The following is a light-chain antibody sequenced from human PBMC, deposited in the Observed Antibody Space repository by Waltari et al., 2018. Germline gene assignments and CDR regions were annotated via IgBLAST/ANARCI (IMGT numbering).Light chain of an antibody. CDR1: QDISRW. CDR2: AAS. Sequence: DIQMTQSPSFVSASIGDRVTMTCRASQDISRWLAWYQQKPGKAPQLLIAAASSLQSGVPSRFSGSGSGTDFTLTISSLQPEDCATYYCQQANSFPLTFGGGTKVEVK. CDR3: QQANSFPLT. V-gene: IGKV1-12*01. J-gene: IGKJ4*01.